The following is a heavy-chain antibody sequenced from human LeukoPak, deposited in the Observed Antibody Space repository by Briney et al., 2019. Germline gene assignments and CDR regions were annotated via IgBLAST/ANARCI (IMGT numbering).Heavy chain of an antibody. CDR3: ARRWDCTGLNFYYYMDI. D-gene: IGHD2-8*02. V-gene: IGHV4-39*01. Sequence: SSETLSLTCTVSGVCFSSNTYSWCWIRQPPGKGLEWIGNYHIGNTYYNPSLKSRVTISEDTSKNQFSLRVNSVTAADTAVYYCARRWDCTGLNFYYYMDIWGEGTTVTVSS. J-gene: IGHJ6*03. CDR2: YHIGNT. CDR1: GVCFSSNTYS.